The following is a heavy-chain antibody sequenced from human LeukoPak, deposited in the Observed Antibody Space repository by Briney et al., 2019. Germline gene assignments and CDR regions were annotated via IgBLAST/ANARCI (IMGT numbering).Heavy chain of an antibody. CDR2: ITEIGGSR. D-gene: IGHD1-7*01. Sequence: PGGSLRLSCAASGFSFNTYAMNWVRQAPGKGLEWVSTITEIGGSRNYAESVKGRFTVSRDNSNNTLYLQMNSLRAEDTAVYYCAKSWNYDYWGQGTLVTVSS. CDR1: GFSFNTYA. CDR3: AKSWNYDY. V-gene: IGHV3-23*01. J-gene: IGHJ4*02.